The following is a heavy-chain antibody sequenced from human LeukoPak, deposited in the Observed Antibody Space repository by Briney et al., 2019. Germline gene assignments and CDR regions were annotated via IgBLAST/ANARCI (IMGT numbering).Heavy chain of an antibody. CDR3: ARGVDYYGV. D-gene: IGHD3-10*01. CDR1: GGSFSGYS. V-gene: IGHV4-34*01. Sequence: SETLSLTCAVYGGSFSGYSWNWIRQPPVKGLEWIGEINHSGGTNYNPSLKSRVTISVDTSKKQFSLKLSSVTAADTAVYNCARGVDYYGVWGQGTLVTVSS. CDR2: INHSGGT. J-gene: IGHJ4*02.